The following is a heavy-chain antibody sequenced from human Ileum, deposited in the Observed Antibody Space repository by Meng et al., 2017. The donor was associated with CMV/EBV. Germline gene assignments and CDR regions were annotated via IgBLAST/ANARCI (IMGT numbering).Heavy chain of an antibody. D-gene: IGHD6-19*01. CDR1: GGSISSGGYY. CDR2: IYYNGNT. V-gene: IGHV4-31*03. J-gene: IGHJ4*02. CDR3: TRVRSSGSYFDS. Sequence: QVQLQESGPGLVTTSQTLSLPCSVSGGSISSGGYYWSWIRQHPGKGLEWIAYIYYNGNTYYNPSLRNRVTISLDTSKNHFSLNLSSVTAADTAVYYCTRVRSSGSYFDSWGQGTLVTVSS.